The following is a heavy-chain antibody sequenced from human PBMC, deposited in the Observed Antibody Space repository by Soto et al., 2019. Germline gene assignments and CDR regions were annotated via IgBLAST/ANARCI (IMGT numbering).Heavy chain of an antibody. CDR1: GFTFSSYA. J-gene: IGHJ6*02. D-gene: IGHD5-18*01. CDR3: AKDGGYSYGYSPRYYYGMDV. V-gene: IGHV3-23*01. CDR2: ISGSGGST. Sequence: PGGSLRLSCAASGFTFSSYAMSWVRQAPGKGLEWASAISGSGGSTYYADSVKGRFTISRDNSKNTLYLQMNSLRAEDTAVYYCAKDGGYSYGYSPRYYYGMDVWGQGTTVTVSS.